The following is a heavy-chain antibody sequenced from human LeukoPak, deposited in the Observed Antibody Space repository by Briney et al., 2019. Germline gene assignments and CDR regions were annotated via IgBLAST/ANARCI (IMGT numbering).Heavy chain of an antibody. CDR3: ARTVGSSWYEHFDY. J-gene: IGHJ4*02. CDR2: IIPIFGTT. V-gene: IGHV1-69*13. Sequence: SVNVSCKASGGTLSSYAISWVRQAPGQGLEWMGGIIPIFGTTSYAQKFQGRVTITADESTSTVYMELSSLRSEDTAVYYCARTVGSSWYEHFDYWGQGTLVIVSS. CDR1: GGTLSSYA. D-gene: IGHD6-13*01.